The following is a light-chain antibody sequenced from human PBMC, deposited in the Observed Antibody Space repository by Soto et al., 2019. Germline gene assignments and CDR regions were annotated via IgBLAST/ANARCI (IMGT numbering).Light chain of an antibody. V-gene: IGLV2-8*01. CDR1: SSDVGGYNY. Sequence: QSALTQPPSASGSPGQSVTISCTGTSSDVGGYNYVSWYQQHPGKAPKLMIYEVTKRPSGVPDRVSGSKSGNTASLTVSGLQAEDEADYYCSSYAGSNNLKVFGTGTKLTVL. J-gene: IGLJ1*01. CDR2: EVT. CDR3: SSYAGSNNLKV.